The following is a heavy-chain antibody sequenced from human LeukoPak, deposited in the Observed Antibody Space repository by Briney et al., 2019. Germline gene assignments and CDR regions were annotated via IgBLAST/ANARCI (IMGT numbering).Heavy chain of an antibody. D-gene: IGHD6-13*01. CDR3: ARVGSIAAAGPTFDY. V-gene: IGHV4-59*01. J-gene: IGHJ4*02. Sequence: SETLSLTCTVSGGSLSTYYCSWIRQPPGEGRGWIKYIYYSGSTNYNPSLKSRVTISVDTSKNQFSLKLSSVTAADTAVYYCARVGSIAAAGPTFDYWGQGILVTVSS. CDR2: IYYSGST. CDR1: GGSLSTYY.